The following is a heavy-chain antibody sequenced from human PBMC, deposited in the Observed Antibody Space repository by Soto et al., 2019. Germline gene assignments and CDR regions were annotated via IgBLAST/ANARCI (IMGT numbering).Heavy chain of an antibody. CDR1: GFTFSSYW. CDR3: ARVYYDYIWGSYPLNY. J-gene: IGHJ4*02. Sequence: EVQLVESGGGLVQPGGSLRLSCAASGFTFSSYWMTWVRQAPGKGLEWVANIKQDESEKYYLDSVKGRLTISRDNAKNSLYLQMNSLRAEDTAVYYCARVYYDYIWGSYPLNYWGQGTLVTVSS. D-gene: IGHD3-16*02. V-gene: IGHV3-7*01. CDR2: IKQDESEK.